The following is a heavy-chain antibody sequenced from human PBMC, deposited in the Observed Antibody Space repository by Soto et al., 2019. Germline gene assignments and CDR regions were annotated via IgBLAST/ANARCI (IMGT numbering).Heavy chain of an antibody. V-gene: IGHV4-39*01. CDR1: GDSISRSTCN. CDR3: ARLTRCSGAWAFDL. CDR2: ISYTEST. D-gene: IGHD6-25*01. J-gene: IGHJ3*01. Sequence: LQLQESGPGLVKPSETLSLTCSVSGDSISRSTCNWGWIRQPPGKGLEWIGSISYTESTSYNPSLKNRVNLSVDTSKNQCSLKLSSVIAADTAVYYCARLTRCSGAWAFDLWGQGRMVTVSS.